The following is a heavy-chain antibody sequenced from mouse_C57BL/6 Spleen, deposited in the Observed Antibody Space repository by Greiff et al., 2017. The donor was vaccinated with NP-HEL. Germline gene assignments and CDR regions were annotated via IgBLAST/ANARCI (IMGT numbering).Heavy chain of an antibody. V-gene: IGHV14-1*01. D-gene: IGHD1-1*01. J-gene: IGHJ1*03. CDR3: TITTVVPPFDV. CDR1: GFNIKDYY. Sequence: VQLQQSGAELVRPGASVKLSCTASGFNIKDYYMHWVKQRPEQGLEWIGRIDPEDGDTEYAPKFQGKATMTADISSNTAYLQLSSLTSEDTAVYYCTITTVVPPFDVWGTGTTVTVSS. CDR2: IDPEDGDT.